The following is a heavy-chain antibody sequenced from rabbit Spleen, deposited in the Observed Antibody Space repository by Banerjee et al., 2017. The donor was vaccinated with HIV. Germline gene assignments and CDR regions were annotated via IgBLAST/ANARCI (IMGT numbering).Heavy chain of an antibody. J-gene: IGHJ4*01. CDR1: GFSFSSGYW. Sequence: QEQLVESGGGLVKPEGSLKLSCIASGFSFSSGYWMCWVRQAPGKGLEWISCVAGSSSGFSYSATWAKGRFTCSKTSSTTVDLKMTSLTVADTATYFCARFYAGYGDFGYAAMWGPGTLVTVS. CDR3: ARFYAGYGDFGYAAM. D-gene: IGHD7-1*01. CDR2: VAGSSSGFS. V-gene: IGHV1S45*01.